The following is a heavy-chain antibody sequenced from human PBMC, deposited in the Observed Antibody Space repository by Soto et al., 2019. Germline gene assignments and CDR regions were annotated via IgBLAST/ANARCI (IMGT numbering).Heavy chain of an antibody. Sequence: DVQLVESGGGLIQPGGSLRLSCAASGFTVSSNYMSWVRQAPGKGLEWVSVIYSGGSTYYADSVKGRFTISRDNSKNTLCLQMNCLRAEDTAVYYGARNYDSTAGGACDIWGKGTIVTVSS. V-gene: IGHV3-53*01. D-gene: IGHD3-22*01. J-gene: IGHJ3*02. CDR2: IYSGGST. CDR3: ARNYDSTAGGACDI. CDR1: GFTVSSNY.